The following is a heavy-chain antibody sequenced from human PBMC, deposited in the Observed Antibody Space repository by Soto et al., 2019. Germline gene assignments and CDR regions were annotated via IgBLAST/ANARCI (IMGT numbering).Heavy chain of an antibody. CDR2: IYYSGST. D-gene: IGHD3-22*01. V-gene: IGHV4-59*01. CDR1: GGSISSYY. J-gene: IGHJ4*02. Sequence: PSETLSLTCTVPGGSISSYYWSWIRQPPGKGLEWIGYIYYSGSTNYNPSLKSRVTISVDTSKNQFSLKLSSVTAADTAVYYCARGSGYYHDYWGQGTLVTVSS. CDR3: ARGSGYYHDY.